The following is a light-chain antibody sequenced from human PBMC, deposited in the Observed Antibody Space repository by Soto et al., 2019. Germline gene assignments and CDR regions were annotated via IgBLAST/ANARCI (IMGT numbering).Light chain of an antibody. J-gene: IGLJ2*01. Sequence: SYELTQPPSVSVAPGQTARITCGGNNIGSKSVHWYQQKPGQAPVLVVYDDNDRPSGIPERFSGSNSGNTATLTISRVEAGDEADYYCQVCDSSSDHVVFGGGTKLTVL. CDR2: DDN. V-gene: IGLV3-21*02. CDR3: QVCDSSSDHVV. CDR1: NIGSKS.